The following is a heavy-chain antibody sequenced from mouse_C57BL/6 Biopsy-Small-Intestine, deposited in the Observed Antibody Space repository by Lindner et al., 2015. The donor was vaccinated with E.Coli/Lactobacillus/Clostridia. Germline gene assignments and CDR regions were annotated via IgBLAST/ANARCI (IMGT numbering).Heavy chain of an antibody. V-gene: IGHV1-66*01. CDR3: ARDPAPDSTGWHPFDI. CDR2: INAGEGNT. Sequence: SVKVSCKTSGYTFTSYGMHWVRQAPGQGLEWLGWINAGEGNTKYLQKLRGRVTITRDTSARTVYMELTSLRSEDTAMYYCARDPAPDSTGWHPFDIWGQGTLVTVS. CDR1: GYTFTSYG. J-gene: IGHJ3*01. D-gene: IGHD1-2*01.